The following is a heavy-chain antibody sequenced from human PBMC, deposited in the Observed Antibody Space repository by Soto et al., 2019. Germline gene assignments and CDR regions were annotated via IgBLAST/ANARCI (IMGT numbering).Heavy chain of an antibody. D-gene: IGHD6-6*01. CDR2: IYWNDDK. J-gene: IGHJ5*02. Sequence: SGPTLVNPTQTLTLTCTFSGFSLSTSGVGVGWIRQPPGKALEWLALIYWNDDKRYSPSLKSRLTITKDTSKNQVVLTMTNMDPVDTATYYCAHRSIAARPYIWFDPWGQGTLVTVSS. CDR3: AHRSIAARPYIWFDP. V-gene: IGHV2-5*01. CDR1: GFSLSTSGVG.